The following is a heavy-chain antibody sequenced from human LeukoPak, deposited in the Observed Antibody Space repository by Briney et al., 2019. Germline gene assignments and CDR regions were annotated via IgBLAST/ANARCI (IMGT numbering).Heavy chain of an antibody. Sequence: GESLKISCQVSGYRFTSYWIGWVRQMPGKGLEWMGFIYPGDSDTRYNPSFQGQVTISADKSTNTAYLQWGSLKASDTAMYYCSRHQGGGTALTDYWGQGTPVTVSS. D-gene: IGHD1-1*01. V-gene: IGHV5-51*01. J-gene: IGHJ4*02. CDR1: GYRFTSYW. CDR3: SRHQGGGTALTDY. CDR2: IYPGDSDT.